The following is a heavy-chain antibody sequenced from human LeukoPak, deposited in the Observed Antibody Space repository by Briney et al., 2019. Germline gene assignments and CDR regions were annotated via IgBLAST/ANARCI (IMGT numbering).Heavy chain of an antibody. CDR1: GRSFSGYY. Sequence: SETLSLTCAVYGRSFSGYYWSWIRQPPGKGLEWIGEINHSGSTNYNPSLKSRVTISVDTSKNQFSLKLSSVTAADTAVYYCARGRHCSSTSCFFDYWGQGTLVTVSS. D-gene: IGHD2-2*01. CDR3: ARGRHCSSTSCFFDY. CDR2: INHSGST. J-gene: IGHJ4*02. V-gene: IGHV4-34*01.